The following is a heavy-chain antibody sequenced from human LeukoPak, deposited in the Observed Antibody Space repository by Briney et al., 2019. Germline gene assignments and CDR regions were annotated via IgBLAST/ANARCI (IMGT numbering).Heavy chain of an antibody. J-gene: IGHJ3*02. CDR2: IYYSGGT. V-gene: IGHV4-39*01. CDR3: ARRWTVVVTYAFDI. D-gene: IGHD3-22*01. CDR1: GGSISSSSYY. Sequence: PSETLSLTCTVSGGSISSSSYYWGWIRQPPGKGLEWIGSIYYSGGTYYNPSLKSRVTISVDTSKNQFSLKLSSVTAADTAVYYCARRWTVVVTYAFDIWGQGTMVTVSS.